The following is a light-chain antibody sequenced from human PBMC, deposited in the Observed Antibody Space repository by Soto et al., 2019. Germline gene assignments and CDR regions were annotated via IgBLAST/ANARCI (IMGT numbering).Light chain of an antibody. CDR1: QSVRSSS. CDR2: DAS. V-gene: IGKV3D-20*01. J-gene: IGKJ1*01. CDR3: QQYGSSPRT. Sequence: EIVLTQSPATLSLSPGERATLSCGASQSVRSSSLAWYQQKPGLAPRLLIYDASSRATGIPDRFSGSGSETDFTLTISRLEPEDFAVYYCQQYGSSPRTFGQGTKVEIK.